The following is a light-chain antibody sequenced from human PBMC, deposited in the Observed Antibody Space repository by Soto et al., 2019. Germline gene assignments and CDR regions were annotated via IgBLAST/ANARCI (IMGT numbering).Light chain of an antibody. Sequence: DVQMTQSPSSLSASVVDGFTITFRASHSISIYLNSYPQKPGKASKLLIYKASPLKSRVPSRFSGSGSGTAFTLTISSLQPHDFATYYCHHYNTYSPAFRQGTKVDI. V-gene: IGKV1-5*03. CDR3: HHYNTYSPA. CDR2: KAS. J-gene: IGKJ1*01. CDR1: HSISIY.